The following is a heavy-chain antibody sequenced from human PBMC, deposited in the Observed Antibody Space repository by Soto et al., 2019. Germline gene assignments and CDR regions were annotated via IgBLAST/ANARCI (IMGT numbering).Heavy chain of an antibody. V-gene: IGHV4-59*01. CDR1: GGSISSYY. D-gene: IGHD3-10*01. Sequence: SETLSLSCTVSGGSISSYYWSWFRQPAGKGLEWIGFVYYTGTTKYNPSLKSRVTISVDMSKNEFSLKLTSVTTADTAFYFCARDFAGRGPFDPWGQGTLVTVS. CDR3: ARDFAGRGPFDP. CDR2: VYYTGTT. J-gene: IGHJ5*01.